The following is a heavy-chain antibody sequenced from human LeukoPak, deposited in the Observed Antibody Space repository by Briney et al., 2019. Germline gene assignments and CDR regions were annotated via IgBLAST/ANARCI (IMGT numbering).Heavy chain of an antibody. Sequence: GSLRLSCTASGFTFGDYAMSWVRQAPGKGLEWVSYISSSGSTIYYADSVKGRFTISRDNAKDSLYLQMNSLRAEDTAVYYCARAEVLRYFDWFPGYYGMDVWGQGTTVTVSS. CDR2: ISSSGSTI. J-gene: IGHJ6*02. CDR1: GFTFGDYA. D-gene: IGHD3-9*01. V-gene: IGHV3-48*03. CDR3: ARAEVLRYFDWFPGYYGMDV.